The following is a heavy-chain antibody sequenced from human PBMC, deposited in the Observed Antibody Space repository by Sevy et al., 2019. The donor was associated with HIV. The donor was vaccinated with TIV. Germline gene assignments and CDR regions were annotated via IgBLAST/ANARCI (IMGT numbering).Heavy chain of an antibody. J-gene: IGHJ4*02. CDR2: IYSGGST. V-gene: IGHV3-66*01. Sequence: GGSLRLSCAASGFTVSSNYMSWVRQAPGKGLEWVSGIYSGGSTYYADSVKGRFTISRDNSKNTLYLQMNSLRAEDTAVYYCARGWGDRSGYYPLDYWGQGTLVTVSS. CDR3: ARGWGDRSGYYPLDY. D-gene: IGHD3-22*01. CDR1: GFTVSSNY.